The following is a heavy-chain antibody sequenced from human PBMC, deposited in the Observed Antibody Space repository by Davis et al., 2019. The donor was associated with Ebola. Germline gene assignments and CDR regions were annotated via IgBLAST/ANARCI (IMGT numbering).Heavy chain of an antibody. CDR1: GFTFTRSA. CDR3: AAASLYYYYYKDV. V-gene: IGHV1-58*01. CDR2: VVVGSGNT. D-gene: IGHD2-2*01. J-gene: IGHJ6*03. Sequence: SVKVSCKASGFTFTRSAVQWVRQARGQRLEWIGWVVVGSGNTNYTHQFQDRVTISRDMSTSTAYMELSSLRSEDTAVYFCAAASLYYYYYKDVWGKGTTVTVSS.